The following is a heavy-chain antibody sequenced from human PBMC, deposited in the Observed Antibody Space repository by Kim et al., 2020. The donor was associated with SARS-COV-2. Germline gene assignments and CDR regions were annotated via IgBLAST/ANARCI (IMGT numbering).Heavy chain of an antibody. J-gene: IGHJ4*02. CDR3: ASERVGATNIASGY. V-gene: IGHV1-69*04. Sequence: SVKVSCKASGGTFSSYAISWVRQAPGQGLEWMGRIIPIFGIANYAQKFQGRVTITADKSTSTAYMELSSLRSEDTAVYYCASERVGATNIASGYWGQGTLVTVSS. CDR2: IIPIFGIA. D-gene: IGHD1-26*01. CDR1: GGTFSSYA.